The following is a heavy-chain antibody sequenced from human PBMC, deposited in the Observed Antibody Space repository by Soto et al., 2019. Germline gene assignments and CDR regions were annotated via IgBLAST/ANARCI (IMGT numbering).Heavy chain of an antibody. Sequence: SETLSLTCTVSGGSISSYYWSWIRQPPGKGLEWIGYIYYSGSTNYNPSLKSRVTISVDTSKNQFSLKLSSVTAVDTAVYYCAREYSSGWNDWFDPWGQGTLVTVSS. CDR1: GGSISSYY. D-gene: IGHD6-19*01. J-gene: IGHJ5*02. V-gene: IGHV4-59*01. CDR2: IYYSGST. CDR3: AREYSSGWNDWFDP.